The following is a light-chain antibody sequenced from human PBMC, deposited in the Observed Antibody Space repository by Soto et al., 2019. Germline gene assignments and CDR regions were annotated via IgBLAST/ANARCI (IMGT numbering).Light chain of an antibody. CDR3: QPER. CDR2: DAS. Sequence: DIQMTQSPSTLSASVGDRVTIACRASQSVSRWVAWYQQKPGKAPKLLIYDASTLQRGVPSRFIGDGSGTEFTLTISSFQPDDFATYYCQPERFCQGTKVDIK. J-gene: IGKJ1*01. V-gene: IGKV1-5*01. CDR1: QSVSRW.